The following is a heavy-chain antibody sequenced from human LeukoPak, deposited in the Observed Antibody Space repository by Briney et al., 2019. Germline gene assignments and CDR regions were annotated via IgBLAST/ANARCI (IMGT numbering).Heavy chain of an antibody. CDR3: ARDRVITFGGVGY. Sequence: GGSLRLSCAASGFTFSSYSMNWVRQAPGKGLEWVSYISSSSSTIYYADSVKGRFTISRDNAKNSLYLQMNSLRAEDTAVYYCARDRVITFGGVGYWGQGTLVTVSS. V-gene: IGHV3-48*04. CDR2: ISSSSSTI. D-gene: IGHD3-16*01. J-gene: IGHJ4*02. CDR1: GFTFSSYS.